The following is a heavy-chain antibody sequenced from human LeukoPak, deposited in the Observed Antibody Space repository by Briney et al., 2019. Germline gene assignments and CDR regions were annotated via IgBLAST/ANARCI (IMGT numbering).Heavy chain of an antibody. CDR2: IYPGYSDT. CDR3: ARREDSSSWIYFDY. CDR1: GNSFTSNW. V-gene: IGHV5-51*01. J-gene: IGHJ4*02. D-gene: IGHD6-13*01. Sequence: GEPLKISCKVSGNSFTSNWIGWVRQMPGKGLEWMGIIYPGYSDTRYSPSFQGQVTISADKSISTAYLQWSSLKASDTAMYYCARREDSSSWIYFDYWGQGTLVTVSS.